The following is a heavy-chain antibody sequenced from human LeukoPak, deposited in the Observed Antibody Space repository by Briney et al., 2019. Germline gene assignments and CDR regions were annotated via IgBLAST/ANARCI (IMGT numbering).Heavy chain of an antibody. D-gene: IGHD3-10*01. Sequence: ASVKVSSKASGYTFTGYYMHWVRQAHGQGIEWKGWINPNSGGTNYAQRFQGRVTMTRDTSISTAYMELSRLRSDDTAVYYCARWGRVVTMVRGVHNWFDPWGQGTLVTVSS. J-gene: IGHJ5*02. CDR3: ARWGRVVTMVRGVHNWFDP. CDR1: GYTFTGYY. CDR2: INPNSGGT. V-gene: IGHV1-2*02.